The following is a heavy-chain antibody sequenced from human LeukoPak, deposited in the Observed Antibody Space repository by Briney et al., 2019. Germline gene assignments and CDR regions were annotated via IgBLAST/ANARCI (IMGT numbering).Heavy chain of an antibody. CDR1: GFTFSSYS. Sequence: GGSLRLSCAASGFTFSSYSMNWVRQAPGKGLEWVSSISSSSSYIYYADSVKGRFTISRDNSKNTLYLQMNSLRAEDTAVYYCARDLVSSSSPGLMFDYWGQGTLVTVSS. CDR3: ARDLVSSSSPGLMFDY. CDR2: ISSSSSYI. J-gene: IGHJ4*02. V-gene: IGHV3-21*01. D-gene: IGHD6-6*01.